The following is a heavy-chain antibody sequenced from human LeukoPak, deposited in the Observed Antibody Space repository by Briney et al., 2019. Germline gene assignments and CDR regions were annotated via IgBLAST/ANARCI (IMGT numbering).Heavy chain of an antibody. CDR1: GFTFDDYA. CDR2: ISGDGGST. Sequence: GGSLRLSCAASGFTFDDYAMHWVRQAAGKGLEWVSLISGDGGSTYYADSVKGRFTISRDNSKNSLYLQTNSLRTEDTALYYCAKDISGDDASVFDYWGQGTLVTVSS. CDR3: AKDISGDDASVFDY. D-gene: IGHD4-17*01. J-gene: IGHJ4*02. V-gene: IGHV3-43*02.